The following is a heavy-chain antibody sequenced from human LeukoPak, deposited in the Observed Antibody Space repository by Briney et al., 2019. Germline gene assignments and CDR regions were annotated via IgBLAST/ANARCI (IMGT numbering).Heavy chain of an antibody. Sequence: SETLSLTCTVSGGSISSSSYYWGWIRQPPGKGLEWIGSIYYSGSTYYNPSLKGRVTISVDTSKNQFSLKLSSVTAADTAVYYCARRESSYGFYYFDYWGQGTLVTVSS. CDR2: IYYSGST. D-gene: IGHD5-18*01. CDR1: GGSISSSSYY. V-gene: IGHV4-39*01. J-gene: IGHJ4*02. CDR3: ARRESSYGFYYFDY.